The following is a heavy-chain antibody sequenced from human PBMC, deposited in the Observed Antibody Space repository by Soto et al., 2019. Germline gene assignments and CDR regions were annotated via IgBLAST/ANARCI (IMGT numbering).Heavy chain of an antibody. D-gene: IGHD2-21*02. CDR3: AKDQVTHSNLPPFDY. CDR2: ISGSGGST. J-gene: IGHJ4*02. CDR1: GFTFSSYA. V-gene: IGHV3-23*01. Sequence: EVQLLESGGGLVQPGGSLRLSCAASGFTFSSYAMSWVRQAPGKGLEWVSAISGSGGSTYYADSVKGRFTISRDNSKNTRDLQMNSLRAEDTAVYYCAKDQVTHSNLPPFDYWGQGTLVTGSS.